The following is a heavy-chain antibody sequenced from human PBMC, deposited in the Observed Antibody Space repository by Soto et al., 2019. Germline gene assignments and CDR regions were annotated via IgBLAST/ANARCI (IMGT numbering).Heavy chain of an antibody. Sequence: SVKVSCKASGGTLSSYAISWVRQAPGQGLEWMGGIIPIFGTANYAQKFQGRVTITADESTSTAYMELSSLRSEDTAVYYCARDRGDYDSSGYVAFDIWGQGTMVTVSS. J-gene: IGHJ3*02. CDR2: IIPIFGTA. CDR1: GGTLSSYA. D-gene: IGHD3-22*01. CDR3: ARDRGDYDSSGYVAFDI. V-gene: IGHV1-69*13.